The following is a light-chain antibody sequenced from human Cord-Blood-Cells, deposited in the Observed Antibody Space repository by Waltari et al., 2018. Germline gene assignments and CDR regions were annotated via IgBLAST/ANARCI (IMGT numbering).Light chain of an antibody. V-gene: IGKV1-33*01. J-gene: IGKJ5*01. CDR2: DAS. Sequence: DIQMTQSPSSLSASVGDRVTITGQARQDISNYLNWYQQKPGKAPKLLISDASNFETRVPSRFSASASGTDFTITISTLQPEDIATYSCHQYDNLPIPFDQGKRLEIK. CDR1: QDISNY. CDR3: HQYDNLPIP.